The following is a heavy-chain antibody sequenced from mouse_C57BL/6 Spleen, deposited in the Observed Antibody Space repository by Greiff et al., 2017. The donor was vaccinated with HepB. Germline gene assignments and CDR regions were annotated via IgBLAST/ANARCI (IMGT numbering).Heavy chain of an antibody. J-gene: IGHJ1*03. Sequence: EVQRVESGPGLVKPSQSLSLTCSVTGYSITSGYYWNWIRQFPGNKLEWMGYISYDGSNNYNPSLKNRISITRDTSKNQFFLKLNSVTTEDTATYYCAILPLYFDVWGTGTTVTVSS. V-gene: IGHV3-6*01. CDR2: ISYDGSN. D-gene: IGHD2-1*01. CDR1: GYSITSGYY. CDR3: AILPLYFDV.